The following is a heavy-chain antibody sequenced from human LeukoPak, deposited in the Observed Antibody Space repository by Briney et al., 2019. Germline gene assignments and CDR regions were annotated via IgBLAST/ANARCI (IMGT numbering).Heavy chain of an antibody. V-gene: IGHV3-23*01. Sequence: GGSLRLSCAASGFTFSSYAMSWVRQAPGKGLEWVSAINGSGGSTYYADSVKGRFTISRDNSKNTLYLQMNSLRAEDTAVYYCAKVSRRQIHFFDYWGQGTLVTVSS. D-gene: IGHD3-3*02. CDR1: GFTFSSYA. CDR3: AKVSRRQIHFFDY. J-gene: IGHJ4*02. CDR2: INGSGGST.